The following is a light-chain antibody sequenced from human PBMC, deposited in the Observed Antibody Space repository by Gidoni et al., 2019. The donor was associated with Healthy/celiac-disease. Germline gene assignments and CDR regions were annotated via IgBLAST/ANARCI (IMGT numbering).Light chain of an antibody. CDR2: DAS. CDR3: QQSSNWPLT. Sequence: DIVFTQSPATLSLSPGERATLSCRASQSVSSYLAWYQQKPGQAPRLLIYDASNRATGIPARFSGSGSGTDFTLTISSLEPEDFAVYYCQQSSNWPLTFGGGTKVEIK. CDR1: QSVSSY. V-gene: IGKV3-11*01. J-gene: IGKJ4*01.